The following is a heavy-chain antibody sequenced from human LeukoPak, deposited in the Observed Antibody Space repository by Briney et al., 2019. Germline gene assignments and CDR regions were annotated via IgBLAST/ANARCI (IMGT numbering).Heavy chain of an antibody. CDR1: GGSVSSYY. CDR3: ARHGTISSESYFDY. J-gene: IGHJ4*02. V-gene: IGHV4-59*08. D-gene: IGHD1-14*01. Sequence: SETLSLTCSVSGGSVSSYYWRWLRQSPGKGLEWIGSIYNSRRTTYNPSLKSRVTAFLDTSKNHVSLRLSSVTAADTAVYYCARHGTISSESYFDYWGQGALVTVSS. CDR2: IYNSRRT.